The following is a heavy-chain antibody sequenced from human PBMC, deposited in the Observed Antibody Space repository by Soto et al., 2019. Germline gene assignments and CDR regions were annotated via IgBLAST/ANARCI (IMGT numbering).Heavy chain of an antibody. J-gene: IGHJ5*02. V-gene: IGHV4-31*03. CDR2: PYYSGST. Sequence: QVQLQESGPGLLKPSQTLSLTCTVSSVSISSGGYYWSWIRQHPGKGMEWIGYPYYSGSTYYNPSLKSRVTLSVDTSKNQFSLKLSSVTAADTAVYYCAREERFGDRWFDPWGQGTLVTVSS. CDR3: AREERFGDRWFDP. CDR1: SVSISSGGYY. D-gene: IGHD3-10*01.